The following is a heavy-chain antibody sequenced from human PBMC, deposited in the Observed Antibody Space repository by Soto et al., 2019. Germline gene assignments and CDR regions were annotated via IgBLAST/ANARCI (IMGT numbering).Heavy chain of an antibody. CDR3: ARDRRDYYDSSDAFDI. V-gene: IGHV1-18*01. J-gene: IGHJ3*02. CDR1: GYTFTSYG. Sequence: QVQLVQSGAEVKKPGASVKVSCKASGYTFTSYGISWVRQAPGQGLEWMGWISAYNGNTNYAQKLQGRVTMTTDTSTSKAYMELRSLRSDDTAVYYCARDRRDYYDSSDAFDIWGQGTMVTVSS. D-gene: IGHD3-22*01. CDR2: ISAYNGNT.